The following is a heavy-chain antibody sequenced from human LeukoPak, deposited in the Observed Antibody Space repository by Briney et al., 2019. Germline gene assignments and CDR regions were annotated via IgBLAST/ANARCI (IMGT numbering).Heavy chain of an antibody. J-gene: IGHJ4*02. V-gene: IGHV4-38-2*02. Sequence: SETLSLTCTVFGYSISSGYYWGWIRQPPGKGLEWIGSIYHSGNTYYSPSLKSRVTISVDKSKNQFSLRLTSVTAADTAVYYCARSPTKRVPEDYWGQGTLVTVSS. CDR2: IYHSGNT. CDR1: GYSISSGYY. CDR3: ARSPTKRVPEDY. D-gene: IGHD2-2*01.